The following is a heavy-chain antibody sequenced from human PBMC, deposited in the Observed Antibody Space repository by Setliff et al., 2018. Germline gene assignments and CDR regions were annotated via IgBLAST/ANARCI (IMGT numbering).Heavy chain of an antibody. J-gene: IGHJ4*02. Sequence: GASVKVSCKASGYIFTDYYMHWVRQAPGQELGWVGWIDPKSGRTKYAVKFQGRVTMTRDTSSSTIYMEVNSLTSDDTAVYFCAKQGDLAFDYWGQGTQVTVS. CDR2: IDPKSGRT. CDR3: AKQGDLAFDY. V-gene: IGHV1-2*02. D-gene: IGHD3-16*01. CDR1: GYIFTDYY.